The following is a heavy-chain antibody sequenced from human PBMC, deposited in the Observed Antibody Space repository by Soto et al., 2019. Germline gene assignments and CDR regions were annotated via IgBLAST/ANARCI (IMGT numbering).Heavy chain of an antibody. CDR2: IYHSGST. V-gene: IGHV4-4*02. Sequence: QVQLQESGPGLVKPSGTLSLTCAVSGGSISSSNWWSWVRQPPGKGLEWIGEIYHSGSTNYNPSPKRRVTISVDKSKNQFSMKLSSVTAADTAVYYCAKVSGSYYYGMDVWGQGTTVTVSS. J-gene: IGHJ6*02. CDR1: GGSISSSNW. D-gene: IGHD1-26*01. CDR3: AKVSGSYYYGMDV.